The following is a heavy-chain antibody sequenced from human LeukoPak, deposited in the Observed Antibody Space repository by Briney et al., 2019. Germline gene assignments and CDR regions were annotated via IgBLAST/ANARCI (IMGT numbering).Heavy chain of an antibody. Sequence: SETLSLTCTVSGGSISSGSYYWSWIRQPAGKGLEWIGRIYSSGSTNYNPSLKSRVTISLDTSKNQFSLKLSSVTAADTAVYYCARVIVGATSGFDYWGQGTLVTVSS. CDR1: GGSISSGSYY. CDR2: IYSSGST. CDR3: ARVIVGATSGFDY. V-gene: IGHV4-61*02. D-gene: IGHD1-26*01. J-gene: IGHJ4*02.